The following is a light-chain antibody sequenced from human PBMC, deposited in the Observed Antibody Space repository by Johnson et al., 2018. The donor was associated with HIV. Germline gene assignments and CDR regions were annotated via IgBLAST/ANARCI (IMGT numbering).Light chain of an antibody. CDR2: DNN. CDR1: SSNIGNNY. Sequence: QSVLTQPPSVSAAPGQKVTISCSGSSSNIGNNYVSWYQQLPGTAPKLLIYDNNKRPSGIPDRFSGSKSGTSATLGITGLQTGAEADYYCGTWDSSLSAGGVFGTVTKVTVL. CDR3: GTWDSSLSAGGV. V-gene: IGLV1-51*01. J-gene: IGLJ1*01.